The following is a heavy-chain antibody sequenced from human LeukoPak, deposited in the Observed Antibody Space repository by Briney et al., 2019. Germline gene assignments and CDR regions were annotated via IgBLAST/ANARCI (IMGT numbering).Heavy chain of an antibody. CDR1: GGSISSGCYY. CDR2: INYSGST. V-gene: IGHV4-39*07. Sequence: PSETLSLTCTVSGGSISSGCYYWSWLRPPPGKGLKWIGSINYSGSTYYNPSLNSRVTISVDTSKNQFSLKLISVTAADTAVYYCARDRYYEPSDYWGQGTLVTVSS. J-gene: IGHJ4*02. CDR3: ARDRYYEPSDY. D-gene: IGHD3-22*01.